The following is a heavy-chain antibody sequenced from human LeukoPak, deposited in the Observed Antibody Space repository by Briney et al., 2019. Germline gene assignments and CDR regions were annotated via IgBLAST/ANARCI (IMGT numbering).Heavy chain of an antibody. D-gene: IGHD4-17*01. J-gene: IGHJ6*02. CDR2: ISGSGGST. V-gene: IGHV3-23*01. CDR3: AKAPVTSDRWRYYYYGMDV. CDR1: GFTFSSYA. Sequence: GGSLRLSCAASGFTFSSYAMSWVRQAPGKGLEWVSAISGSGGSTYYADSVKGRFTISRDNSKNTLYLQMNSLRAEDTAVYYCAKAPVTSDRWRYYYYGMDVWGQGTTVTVSS.